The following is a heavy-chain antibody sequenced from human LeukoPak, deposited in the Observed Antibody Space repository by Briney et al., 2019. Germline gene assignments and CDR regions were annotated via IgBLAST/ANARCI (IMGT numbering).Heavy chain of an antibody. V-gene: IGHV7-4-1*02. Sequence: GASVTVSCKASGYTFTSYAMNWVRQAPGQGLEWMGWINTNTGNPTYAQGFTGRFVFSLDTSVSTAYLQISSLKAEDTAVYYCARADSQVLWFGDHTDFDYWGQGTLVTVSS. CDR3: ARADSQVLWFGDHTDFDY. CDR2: INTNTGNP. D-gene: IGHD3-10*01. J-gene: IGHJ4*02. CDR1: GYTFTSYA.